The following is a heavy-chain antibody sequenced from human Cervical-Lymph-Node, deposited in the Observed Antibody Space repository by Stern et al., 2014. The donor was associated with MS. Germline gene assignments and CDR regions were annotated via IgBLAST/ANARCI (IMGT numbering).Heavy chain of an antibody. Sequence: VQLVESGAEIRKPGASVKISCEASGYTFTTYYMHWVRQAPGQGLEWVALFNPSGGKTTYAARFRDRVTVTGDTSTSTFYMELTGLRSEDTAVYYCARVLSLATSDSWGQGTLVIVSS. V-gene: IGHV1-46*01. CDR1: GYTFTTYY. J-gene: IGHJ4*02. CDR3: ARVLSLATSDS. D-gene: IGHD1-1*01. CDR2: FNPSGGKT.